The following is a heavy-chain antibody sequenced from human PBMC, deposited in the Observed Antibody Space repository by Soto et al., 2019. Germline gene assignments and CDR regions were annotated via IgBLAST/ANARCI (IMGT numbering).Heavy chain of an antibody. J-gene: IGHJ6*02. CDR3: ASPRRRYYYNSSAYSCRGMDV. CDR2: IDPSDSYI. CDR1: GYSFTSYW. D-gene: IGHD3-22*01. Sequence: GESLKISCNGSGYSFTSYWISWVRQMPGKGLEWMGGIDPSDSYINYSPSFQGHVTITADKSISTAYLQWSSLNAADPGLYYCASPRRRYYYNSSAYSCRGMDVWGQGTMVTVSS. V-gene: IGHV5-10-1*01.